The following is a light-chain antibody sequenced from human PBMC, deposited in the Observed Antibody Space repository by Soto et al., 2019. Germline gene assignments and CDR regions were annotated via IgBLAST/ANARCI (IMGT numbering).Light chain of an antibody. V-gene: IGKV3-15*01. CDR1: QSVSSN. CDR3: QQYNNWPSIT. CDR2: GAS. J-gene: IGKJ5*01. Sequence: EIVMTQSPATLSVSPGERATLSCRASQSVSSNLAWYQQKPGQAPRLLIYGASTRATGIPVRFSGSGSGTEFTLTISSLQSEDFAVYYCQQYNNWPSITFRQGTRLEIK.